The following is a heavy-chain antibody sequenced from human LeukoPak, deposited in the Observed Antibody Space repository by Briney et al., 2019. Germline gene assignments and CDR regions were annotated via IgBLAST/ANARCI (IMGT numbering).Heavy chain of an antibody. J-gene: IGHJ4*02. Sequence: GESLKISCKGSGYCFTSYWISWVRQMPGKGLEWIGRIDPSDSYTNYSPSFQGHVTISADKSISTAYLQWSSLKASDTAMYYCARQYCSSTTCYLLFDYWGQGTLVTVSS. CDR1: GYCFTSYW. CDR3: ARQYCSSTTCYLLFDY. CDR2: IDPSDSYT. D-gene: IGHD2-2*01. V-gene: IGHV5-10-1*01.